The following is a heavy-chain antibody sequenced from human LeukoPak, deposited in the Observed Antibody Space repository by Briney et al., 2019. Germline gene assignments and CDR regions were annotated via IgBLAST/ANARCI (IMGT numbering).Heavy chain of an antibody. Sequence: GGSLRLSCAASGFTLDDYGMSWVRQAPGKGLEWVSDINWNGGSTGYADSVKGRFTISRDNAKNSLYLQMNSLRVEDTALYHCARRDDYGDYWGQGTLVTVSS. CDR1: GFTLDDYG. J-gene: IGHJ4*02. CDR3: ARRDDYGDY. V-gene: IGHV3-20*01. CDR2: INWNGGST.